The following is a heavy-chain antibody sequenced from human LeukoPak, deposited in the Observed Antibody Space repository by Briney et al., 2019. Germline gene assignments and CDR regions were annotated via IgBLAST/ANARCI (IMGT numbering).Heavy chain of an antibody. D-gene: IGHD3-10*02. CDR1: GFTFSSYW. CDR2: IKQDGSEK. J-gene: IGHJ6*04. Sequence: PGGSLRLSCAASGFTFSSYWMSWVRQTPGKGLEWVANIKQDGSEKYYVDSVKGRFTISRDNAKNSLYLQMNSLRAEDTAVYYCAELGITMIGGVWGKGTTVTISS. V-gene: IGHV3-7*01. CDR3: AELGITMIGGV.